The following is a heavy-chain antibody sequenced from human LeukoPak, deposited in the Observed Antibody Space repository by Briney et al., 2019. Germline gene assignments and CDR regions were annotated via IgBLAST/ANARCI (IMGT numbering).Heavy chain of an antibody. D-gene: IGHD1-1*01. CDR2: ISAYNGNT. CDR1: GYTFTSYG. Sequence: ASVKVSRKASGYTFTSYGISWVRQAPGQGLEWMGWISAYNGNTNYAQKLQGRVTMTTDTSTSTAYMELRSLRSDDTAVYYCARAPLELDPFDYWGQGTLVTVSS. CDR3: ARAPLELDPFDY. J-gene: IGHJ4*02. V-gene: IGHV1-18*01.